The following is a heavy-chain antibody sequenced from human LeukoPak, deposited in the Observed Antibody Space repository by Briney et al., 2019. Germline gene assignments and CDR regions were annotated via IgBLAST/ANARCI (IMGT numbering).Heavy chain of an antibody. V-gene: IGHV4-59*01. D-gene: IGHD2-15*01. CDR3: ARGGGYCSGGSCYHFDY. CDR1: GGSMTNLY. CDR2: IYDSGST. Sequence: SETLSLTCSVSGGSMTNLYWTWIRQPPGKGLEWIGDIYDSGSTRYNTSLESRVTISVDTSKNQFSLKLSSVTAADTAVYYCARGGGYCSGGSCYHFDYWGQGTLVTVSS. J-gene: IGHJ4*02.